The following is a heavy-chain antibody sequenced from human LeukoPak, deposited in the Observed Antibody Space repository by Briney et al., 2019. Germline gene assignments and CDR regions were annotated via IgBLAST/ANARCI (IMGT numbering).Heavy chain of an antibody. CDR3: AKESPWEPYSSSKEHFGY. J-gene: IGHJ4*02. CDR2: IYSNGDT. D-gene: IGHD6-13*01. Sequence: SETLSLTCTVSGDSISAYYWSWIRQPAGKGLEWIGRIYSNGDTRYNPSLRSRLTMSVDTSKNQFSLKLSSVTAADTAVYFCAKESPWEPYSSSKEHFGYWGQGTLVTVSS. V-gene: IGHV4-4*07. CDR1: GDSISAYY.